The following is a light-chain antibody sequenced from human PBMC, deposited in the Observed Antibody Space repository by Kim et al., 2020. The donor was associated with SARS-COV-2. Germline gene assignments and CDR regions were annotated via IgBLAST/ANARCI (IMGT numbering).Light chain of an antibody. CDR3: AAWDDSLNGYV. J-gene: IGLJ1*01. CDR2: SNN. Sequence: LTQPPSASGTPGQRVTTSCSGSSSNIGSNTVKWYQQLPGTAPKLLIYSNNQRPSGVPDRFSGSKSGTSASLAISGLQSEDVADYYCAAWDDSLNGYVFGTGTKVTVL. CDR1: SSNIGSNT. V-gene: IGLV1-44*01.